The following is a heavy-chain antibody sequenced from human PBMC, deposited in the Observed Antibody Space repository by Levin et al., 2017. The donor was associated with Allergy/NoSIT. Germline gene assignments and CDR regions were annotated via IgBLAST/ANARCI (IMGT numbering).Heavy chain of an antibody. D-gene: IGHD1-14*01. CDR3: ARQGNRQGWFDP. CDR2: IYPGDSDT. V-gene: IGHV5-51*01. J-gene: IGHJ5*02. Sequence: GGSLRLSCKVSRYSFTTSWIGWVRQMPGKGLEWMGTIYPGDSDTTYSPSFQGQVTISADKSISTAYLQWNTLKASDSALYYCARQGNRQGWFDPWGQGTLVTVSS. CDR1: RYSFTTSW.